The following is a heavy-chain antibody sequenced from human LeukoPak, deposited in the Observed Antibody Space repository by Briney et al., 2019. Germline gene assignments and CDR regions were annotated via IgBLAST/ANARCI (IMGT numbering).Heavy chain of an antibody. V-gene: IGHV1-2*02. CDR1: GYTFTGYY. CDR2: INPNSGGT. Sequence: ASVKVSCKASGYTFTGYYMHWVRQAPGQGLEWMGWINPNSGGTNYAQKFQGRVTMTRDTSISTAYMELSRLRSDDTAVYYCARIFCSSTSCSLDYWGQGTLVTVSS. J-gene: IGHJ4*02. D-gene: IGHD2-2*01. CDR3: ARIFCSSTSCSLDY.